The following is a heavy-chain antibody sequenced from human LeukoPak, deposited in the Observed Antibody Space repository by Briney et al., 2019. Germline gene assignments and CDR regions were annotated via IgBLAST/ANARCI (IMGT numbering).Heavy chain of an antibody. V-gene: IGHV4-59*01. CDR3: ARGGSGYCSSTSCFPFDY. CDR1: GGSISSYY. J-gene: IGHJ4*02. D-gene: IGHD2-2*01. Sequence: SETLSLTCTVSGGSISSYYWSWIRQPPGKGLEWIGYIYYSGSTNYNPSLKSRVTISVDTSKNQFSLKLSSVTAADTAVYYCARGGSGYCSSTSCFPFDYWGQGTLVTVSS. CDR2: IYYSGST.